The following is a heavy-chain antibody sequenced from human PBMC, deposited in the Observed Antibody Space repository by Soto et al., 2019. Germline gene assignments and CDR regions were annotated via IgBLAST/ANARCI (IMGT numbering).Heavy chain of an antibody. CDR2: ISYDEENK. J-gene: IGHJ3*02. Sequence: GGSLRLSCAASGFIFKSFAMHWVRQAPGKGLEWVALISYDEENKVYADSVKGRFTISRDNSKKTLYLQMNSLRAEDTAVYYCANPSGYYFGLGSHDEASDMWGQGTGVTVSS. CDR3: ANPSGYYFGLGSHDEASDM. V-gene: IGHV3-30*18. D-gene: IGHD3-10*01. CDR1: GFIFKSFA.